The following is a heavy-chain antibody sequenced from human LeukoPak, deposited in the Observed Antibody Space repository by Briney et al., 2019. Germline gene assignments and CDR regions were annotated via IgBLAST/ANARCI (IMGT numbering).Heavy chain of an antibody. CDR1: GYTFTSYG. J-gene: IGHJ6*03. CDR2: ISAYNGNT. Sequence: ASVKVSCKASGYTFTSYGISWVRQAPGQGLEWMGWISAYNGNTNYAQKLQGRVTMTTDTSTSTAYMELRSLRSDDTAVYYCARDQEGYYDFWRRMDVWGKGATVTVSS. D-gene: IGHD3-3*01. V-gene: IGHV1-18*01. CDR3: ARDQEGYYDFWRRMDV.